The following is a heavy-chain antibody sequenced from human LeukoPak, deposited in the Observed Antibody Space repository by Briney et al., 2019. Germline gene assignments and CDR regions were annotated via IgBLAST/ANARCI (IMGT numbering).Heavy chain of an antibody. Sequence: SETLSLTCTVSGGSISSSSYYWGWIRQPPGKGLEWIGSIYYSGSTYYNPSLKSRVTISVDTSKNQFSLKLSSVTAADTAVYYCAREVVIQYYFDYWGQGTLVTVSS. D-gene: IGHD3-22*01. CDR2: IYYSGST. CDR3: AREVVIQYYFDY. V-gene: IGHV4-39*07. J-gene: IGHJ4*02. CDR1: GGSISSSSYY.